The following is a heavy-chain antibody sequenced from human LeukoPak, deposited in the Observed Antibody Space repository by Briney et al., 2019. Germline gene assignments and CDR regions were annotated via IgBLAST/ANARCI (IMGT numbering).Heavy chain of an antibody. J-gene: IGHJ4*02. CDR3: ARGQAVTTYFDY. D-gene: IGHD4-17*01. CDR2: IKQDGSAK. Sequence: GASLRLSCAASGFTFSSYAMSWVRQAPGKGLEWVANIKQDGSAKYYVDSVKGRFTISRDNAKNSLYLQMNSLRAEDTAVYYCARGQAVTTYFDYWGQGTLVTVSS. V-gene: IGHV3-7*03. CDR1: GFTFSSYA.